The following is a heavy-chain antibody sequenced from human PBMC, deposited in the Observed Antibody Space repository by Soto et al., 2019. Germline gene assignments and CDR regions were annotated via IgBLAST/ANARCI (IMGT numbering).Heavy chain of an antibody. D-gene: IGHD3-3*01. J-gene: IGHJ4*02. CDR1: GFTFSTYA. Sequence: EVQLLESGGGSVQPGGSLRLSCAGSGFTFSTYAMSWVRQAPGKGLEWVSATSGAGDTTYYADSVEGRFTIYRDNSKNTLYLQMNSMRAEDPAVYYCEKDRAPWLGFGLGKWGQGTLVNASP. V-gene: IGHV3-23*01. CDR2: TSGAGDTT. CDR3: EKDRAPWLGFGLGK.